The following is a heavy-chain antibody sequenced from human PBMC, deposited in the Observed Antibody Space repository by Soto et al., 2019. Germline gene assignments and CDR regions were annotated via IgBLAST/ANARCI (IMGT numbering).Heavy chain of an antibody. CDR1: AGIFRRCY. CDR2: INHSGST. CDR3: AGAPPDMGTIFGVVIMGMDV. D-gene: IGHD3-3*01. Sequence: SENLRLTSGVYAGIFRRCYWRGFRQPPGKRLEWIGEINHSGSTNYNPSLKSRVTISVDTSKNQFSLKLSSVTAADTAVYYCAGAPPDMGTIFGVVIMGMDVWGQGTSVT. V-gene: IGHV4-34*01. J-gene: IGHJ6*02.